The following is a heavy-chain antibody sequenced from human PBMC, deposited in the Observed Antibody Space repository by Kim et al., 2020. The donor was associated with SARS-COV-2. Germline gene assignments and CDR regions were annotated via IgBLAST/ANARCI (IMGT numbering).Heavy chain of an antibody. CDR1: GGSISSGGYY. J-gene: IGHJ6*02. CDR2: IYYSGSS. CDR3: ARSHFYHYGIDV. Sequence: SETLSLTCTVSGGSISSGGYYWSWIRQHPGKGLEWIGYIYYSGSSYYNPSLKSPVTISVDTSKNQFSLKLISATAAATAVYYCARSHFYHYGIDVWGPGT. V-gene: IGHV4-31*01.